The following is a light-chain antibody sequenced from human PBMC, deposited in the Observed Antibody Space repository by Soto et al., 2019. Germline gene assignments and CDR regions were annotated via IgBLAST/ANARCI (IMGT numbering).Light chain of an antibody. CDR2: DVN. CDR3: TSWTTSTTMI. CDR1: RSDIGAYNF. V-gene: IGLV2-14*03. Sequence: QSVLTQPASVPGSPGQSITISCTGTRSDIGAYNFVSWYQQHPGEVPKLILYDVNVRPSGVSNRFSGSKSGNTASLTISGLQAEDEADYYCTSWTTSTTMIFGGGTKVTVL. J-gene: IGLJ2*01.